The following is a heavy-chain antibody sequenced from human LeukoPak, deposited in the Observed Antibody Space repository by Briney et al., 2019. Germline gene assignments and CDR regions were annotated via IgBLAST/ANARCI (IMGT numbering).Heavy chain of an antibody. Sequence: GDSLKISCKGSAHTFSTNWIAWVRQMPGKGLEWMGVIYAGDADTRYSPSFQGQVTISADKSLNTAYLQWTNLKASDTAMYYCARFRGELMDGFDFWGQGTLVTVSS. V-gene: IGHV5-51*01. CDR1: AHTFSTNW. J-gene: IGHJ4*02. CDR2: IYAGDADT. CDR3: ARFRGELMDGFDF. D-gene: IGHD3-16*01.